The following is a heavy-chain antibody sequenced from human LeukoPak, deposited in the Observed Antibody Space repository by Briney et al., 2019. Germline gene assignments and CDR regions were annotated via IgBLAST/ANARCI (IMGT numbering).Heavy chain of an antibody. Sequence: SGTLSLTCAVSGVSISSNLWWTWVRQPPGKGLEWIAEIHHSGSINYNPSLKSRVTISVDKAKNQFSLNLNSVTAADTAAYYCARGGDRSFDYWGQGTLVTVSS. CDR2: IHHSGSI. V-gene: IGHV4-4*02. CDR1: GVSISSNLW. CDR3: ARGGDRSFDY. J-gene: IGHJ4*02. D-gene: IGHD3-10*01.